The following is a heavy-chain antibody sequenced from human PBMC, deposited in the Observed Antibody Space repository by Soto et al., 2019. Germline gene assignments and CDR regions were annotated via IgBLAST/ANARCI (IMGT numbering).Heavy chain of an antibody. Sequence: GASVKVSCKASGYTFTNYGIHWVGQAPGQRLEWMGWINAGNGNTQYPQKFQGRVAITRDTSATTAFMELSSLRSEDTAVYYCVRGFTYASGLKDVWGQGSTVTVSS. V-gene: IGHV1-3*01. CDR3: VRGFTYASGLKDV. CDR1: GYTFTNYG. CDR2: INAGNGNT. D-gene: IGHD6-19*01. J-gene: IGHJ6*02.